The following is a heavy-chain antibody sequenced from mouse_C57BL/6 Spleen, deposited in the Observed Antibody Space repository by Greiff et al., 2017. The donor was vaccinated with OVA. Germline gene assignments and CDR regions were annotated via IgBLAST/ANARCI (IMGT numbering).Heavy chain of an antibody. D-gene: IGHD1-1*01. CDR1: GYAFSSSW. Sequence: VQLQESGPELVKPGASVKISCKASGYAFSSSWMNWVKQRPGKGLEWIGRIYPGDGDTNYNGKFKGKATLTADKSSSTAYMQLSSLTSADSAVYFCARWYYGSSYYFDYWGQGTTLTVSS. V-gene: IGHV1-82*01. CDR3: ARWYYGSSYYFDY. J-gene: IGHJ2*01. CDR2: IYPGDGDT.